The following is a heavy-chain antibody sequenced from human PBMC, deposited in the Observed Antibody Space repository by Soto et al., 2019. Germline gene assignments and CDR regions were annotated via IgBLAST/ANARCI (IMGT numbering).Heavy chain of an antibody. J-gene: IGHJ6*02. CDR1: GYSFTSYW. Sequence: RGESLKISCKVSGYSFTSYWIGWVRQMPGKGLEWMGIIYPGDSDTRYSPSFQGQVTISADKSISTAYLQWSSLKASDTAMYYCARTSRSVVSGSYYYYYYGMDVWGQGTTVTVSS. CDR2: IYPGDSDT. V-gene: IGHV5-51*01. CDR3: ARTSRSVVSGSYYYYYYGMDV. D-gene: IGHD1-26*01.